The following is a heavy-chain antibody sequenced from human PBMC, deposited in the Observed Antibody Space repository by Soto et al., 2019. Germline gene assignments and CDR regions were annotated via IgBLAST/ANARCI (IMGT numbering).Heavy chain of an antibody. J-gene: IGHJ4*01. V-gene: IGHV4-31*03. Sequence: SETLSLTCTVSDGSIRTVGYYWSWIRQHPGRGLEWIGYIYSSGNTYYNTSLKSRVTISIDTSNNHFSLKLSSVTAADTAVYYCARESAITGSTGGYFDSWSHGTLVTVSS. CDR2: IYSSGNT. CDR3: ARESAITGSTGGYFDS. CDR1: DGSIRTVGYY. D-gene: IGHD1-20*01.